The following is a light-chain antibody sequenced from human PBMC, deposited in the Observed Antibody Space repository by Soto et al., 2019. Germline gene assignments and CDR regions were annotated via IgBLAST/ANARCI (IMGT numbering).Light chain of an antibody. Sequence: QSALTQPASVSGSPGQSITISCTGTSSDVGSYNLVSWYQQYPGKAPKLMIYEVSKRPSGVSNRFSGSKSGNTASLTISGLQAEDEADYYRSSFTSSTSYVFGTGTKVTVL. J-gene: IGLJ1*01. CDR2: EVS. CDR3: SSFTSSTSYV. V-gene: IGLV2-23*02. CDR1: SSDVGSYNL.